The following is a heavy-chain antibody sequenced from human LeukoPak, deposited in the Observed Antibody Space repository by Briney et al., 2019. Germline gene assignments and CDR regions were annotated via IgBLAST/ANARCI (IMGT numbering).Heavy chain of an antibody. J-gene: IGHJ4*02. CDR3: ARAETYSSGWYDAFFDY. CDR1: DYSISSGYY. Sequence: SETLSLTCTVSDYSISSGYYWGWIRQPPGKGLEWIGSIYHSGNSYYNPSLKSRATISVDTSKNHFSLRLRSVTAADTAIYYCARAETYSSGWYDAFFDYWGQGTLVTVSS. D-gene: IGHD6-19*01. V-gene: IGHV4-38-2*02. CDR2: IYHSGNS.